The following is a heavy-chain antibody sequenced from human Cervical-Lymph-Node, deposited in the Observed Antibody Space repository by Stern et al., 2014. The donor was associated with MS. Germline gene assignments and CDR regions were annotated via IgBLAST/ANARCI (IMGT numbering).Heavy chain of an antibody. J-gene: IGHJ6*02. CDR3: AREYNWNDRFYGMDV. CDR1: GGTFSTYA. V-gene: IGHV1-69*01. CDR2: ITPIFGTA. D-gene: IGHD1-20*01. Sequence: QVQLVESGAEVKKHGSSVKVSCKASGGTFSTYAISWVRQAPGQGLEWMGGITPIFGTANYAQKFQGRVTITADESTSTAYMELSSLRSEDTAVYYCAREYNWNDRFYGMDVWGQGTTVTVSS.